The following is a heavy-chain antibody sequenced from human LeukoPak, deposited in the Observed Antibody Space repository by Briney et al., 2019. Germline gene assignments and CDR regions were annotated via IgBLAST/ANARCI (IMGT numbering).Heavy chain of an antibody. CDR1: GFTFTSSA. D-gene: IGHD6-13*01. CDR2: IVVGSGNT. V-gene: IGHV1-58*01. CDR3: ARGSSSSWYRFDY. J-gene: IGHJ4*02. Sequence: GASVKVSCKASGFTFTSSAVQWVRQARGQRLEWIGWIVVGSGNTNYAQKFQGRVTITADESTSTAYMELSSLRSEDTAVYYCARGSSSSWYRFDYWGQGTLVTVSS.